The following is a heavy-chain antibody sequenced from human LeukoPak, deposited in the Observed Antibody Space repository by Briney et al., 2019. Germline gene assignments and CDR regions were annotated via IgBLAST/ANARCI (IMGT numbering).Heavy chain of an antibody. CDR1: GFTFSSYA. D-gene: IGHD3-22*01. V-gene: IGHV3-48*03. Sequence: PGGSLRLSCAASGFTFSSYAMSWVRQAPGKGLEWVSSISDSGSTIYYADSVKGRFTISRDNAKNSLYLQMNSLRAEDTAVYYCARLYDSSGYYSRLFDYWGQGTLVTVSP. CDR3: ARLYDSSGYYSRLFDY. J-gene: IGHJ4*02. CDR2: ISDSGSTI.